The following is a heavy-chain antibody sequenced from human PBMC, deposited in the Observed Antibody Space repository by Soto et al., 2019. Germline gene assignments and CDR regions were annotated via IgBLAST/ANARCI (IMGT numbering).Heavy chain of an antibody. CDR2: ISHGGGT. CDR1: GGSFIGYY. D-gene: IGHD3-3*01. CDR3: GSRRSVSIFGVAQGGYN. J-gene: IGHJ4*02. Sequence: QVQLQQWGAGLLKPSETLSLTCAVYGGSFIGYYWTWIRQPPGKGLEWIGEISHGGGTKYNSSLQSRVTISVATSKNQFSLKLSSVTAADTAVYYCGSRRSVSIFGVAQGGYNWGQGTVVTVSS. V-gene: IGHV4-34*01.